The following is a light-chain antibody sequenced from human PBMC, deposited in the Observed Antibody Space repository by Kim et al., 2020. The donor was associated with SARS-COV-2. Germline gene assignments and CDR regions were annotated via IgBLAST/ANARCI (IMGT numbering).Light chain of an antibody. CDR2: QDD. Sequence: VSPGHTATIACSGEKLGRKYASWYQQKPGQSPLLVIYQDDQRPSGIPERFSGSNSGSTATLTISGTQYKDEADYYCQTWDGTTVVFAGGTQLTVL. CDR3: QTWDGTTVV. V-gene: IGLV3-1*01. J-gene: IGLJ2*01. CDR1: KLGRKY.